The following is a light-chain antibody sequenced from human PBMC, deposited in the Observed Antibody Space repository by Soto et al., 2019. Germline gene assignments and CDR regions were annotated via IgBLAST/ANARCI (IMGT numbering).Light chain of an antibody. Sequence: QSALTQPASVSESPGQSITISCTGTSSDVGGYEFVSWYQHHPGKAPKLMIYDVGNRPSGVSNRFSGSKSGNTASLTLSGLQAEDEADYYCSSYTSSNTLVFGTGTKLTVL. CDR1: SSDVGGYEF. J-gene: IGLJ1*01. CDR2: DVG. V-gene: IGLV2-14*03. CDR3: SSYTSSNTLV.